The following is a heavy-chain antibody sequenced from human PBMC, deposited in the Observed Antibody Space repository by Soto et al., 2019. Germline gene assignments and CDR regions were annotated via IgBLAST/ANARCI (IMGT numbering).Heavy chain of an antibody. CDR3: ARGPTTKKVDS. CDR2: IHNSGSP. Sequence: PSETLSLTCSVSGASIYNGGYFWSWIRQSPGKGLEWIGHIHNSGSPYSNPSLKSRVTISADTSMNQFSLALTSVTAADTAMYYCARGPTTKKVDSWGQGILFTVS. J-gene: IGHJ4*02. V-gene: IGHV4-30-4*01. CDR1: GASIYNGGYF.